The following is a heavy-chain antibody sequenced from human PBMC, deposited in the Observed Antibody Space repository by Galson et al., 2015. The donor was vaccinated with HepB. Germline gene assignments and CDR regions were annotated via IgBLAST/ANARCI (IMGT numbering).Heavy chain of an antibody. CDR2: IWYDGRNK. J-gene: IGHJ4*02. CDR3: ARGSDYSSGWYVVDY. CDR1: GFTFSSYG. D-gene: IGHD6-19*01. V-gene: IGHV3-33*01. Sequence: SLRLSCAASGFTFSSYGIYWVRQAPGKGLEWVAVIWYDGRNKYYADSVKGRFTISRDNSENTVYLQMNSLRAEDTAVYYCARGSDYSSGWYVVDYWGQGTLVTVSS.